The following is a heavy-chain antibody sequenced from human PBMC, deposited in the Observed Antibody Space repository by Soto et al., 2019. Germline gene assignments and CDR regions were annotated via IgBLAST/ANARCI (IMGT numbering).Heavy chain of an antibody. Sequence: QAHLVESGGGVVQPGRSLRLSCAASGFTFTSYGMHWLRQAPGTRLEWVAVISYDGGLQHYADSVKGRFTISRDNSKNMVLLQMNSLRAEDTAVYYCVSDRGCGHASVPYSWGQGTLVSVSS. V-gene: IGHV3-30*03. CDR2: ISYDGGLQ. J-gene: IGHJ4*02. CDR1: GFTFTSYG. D-gene: IGHD3-10*01. CDR3: VSDRGCGHASVPYS.